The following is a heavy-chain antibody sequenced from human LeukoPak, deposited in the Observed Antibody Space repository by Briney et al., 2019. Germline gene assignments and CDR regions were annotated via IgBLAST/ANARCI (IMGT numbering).Heavy chain of an antibody. J-gene: IGHJ3*02. D-gene: IGHD3-10*01. CDR1: GFAFSSYD. CDR2: IRSSGSII. CDR3: ARLGERTTMIRGVIVEAFDI. Sequence: GGSLRLPCAASGFAFSSYDMNWVRQAPGKGLEWVSYIRSSGSIIYYADSVKGRFTISRDNAQNSLHLQMNSLRDEDTAVYYCARLGERTTMIRGVIVEAFDIWGQGTMVTVSS. V-gene: IGHV3-48*03.